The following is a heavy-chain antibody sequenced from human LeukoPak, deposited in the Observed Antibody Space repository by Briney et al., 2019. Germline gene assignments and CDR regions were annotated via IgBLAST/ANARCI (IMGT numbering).Heavy chain of an antibody. CDR2: IKQDGSEK. CDR3: AREDITGSTFK. D-gene: IGHD1-7*01. J-gene: IGHJ4*02. V-gene: IGHV3-7*01. Sequence: PGGSLRLSCAASGFTFSTYWMSWVRQAPGKGLEWVANIKQDGSEKYYVDSVKGRFTISRDNAKNSLYLQMNSLRAEDTAVYYCAREDITGSTFKWGQGTLVTVSS. CDR1: GFTFSTYW.